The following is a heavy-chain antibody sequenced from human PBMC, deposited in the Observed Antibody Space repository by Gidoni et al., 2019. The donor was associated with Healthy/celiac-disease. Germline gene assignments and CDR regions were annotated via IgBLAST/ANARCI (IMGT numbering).Heavy chain of an antibody. CDR2: ISYDGSNK. D-gene: IGHD6-19*01. CDR3: AKERIAVAGKMGPFDY. V-gene: IGHV3-30*18. J-gene: IGHJ4*02. CDR1: GFTFSSYG. Sequence: QVQLVESGGGVVQPGRSLRVSWAASGFTFSSYGMHWVRQAPGKGLEWLAVISYDGSNKYYADSVKGRFTISRDNSKNTLYLQMNILIAEDTAVYYCAKERIAVAGKMGPFDYWGQGTLVTVSS.